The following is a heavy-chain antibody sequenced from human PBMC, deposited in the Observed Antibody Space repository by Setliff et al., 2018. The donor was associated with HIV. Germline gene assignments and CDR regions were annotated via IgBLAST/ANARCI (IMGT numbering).Heavy chain of an antibody. CDR1: GDSMSSGDSS. V-gene: IGHV4-30-2*01. CDR3: ARWTYYHASGSYRGKFDY. CDR2: FFHRGSP. J-gene: IGHJ4*02. D-gene: IGHD3-10*01. Sequence: PSETLSLTCAVSGDSMSSGDSSWSWIRQPPGKGLEWIGHFFHRGSPFYNPSLKSRVTISVDRSKNHFSLNLSSVTAADTAVYYCARWTYYHASGSYRGKFDYWGQGTLVTV.